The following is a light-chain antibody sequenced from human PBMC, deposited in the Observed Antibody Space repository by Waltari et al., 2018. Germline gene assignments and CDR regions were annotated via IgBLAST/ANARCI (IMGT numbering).Light chain of an antibody. CDR1: SSNIGSNT. Sequence: QSVLPQPPSASGTPGQRVTIPCSGSSSNIGSNTVKRYQQPPGTAPKLLIYSNNQRPSGVPDRFSGSKSGTSASLAISGLQSEDEADYYCAAWDDSLNAFPFGTGTKVTVL. CDR3: AAWDDSLNAFP. J-gene: IGLJ1*01. CDR2: SNN. V-gene: IGLV1-44*01.